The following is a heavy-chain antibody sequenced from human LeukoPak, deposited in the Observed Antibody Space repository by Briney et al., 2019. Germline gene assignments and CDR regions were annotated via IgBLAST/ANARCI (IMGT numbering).Heavy chain of an antibody. CDR2: INGGNGNT. CDR1: GYTFTSYA. D-gene: IGHD6-25*01. J-gene: IGHJ5*02. V-gene: IGHV1-3*01. CDR3: ARGPPRLNRFDP. Sequence: ASVKVSCKASGYTFTSYAMHWVRQAPGQRLEWMGWINGGNGNTKYSQKLQGGVTITRDTSAGTAYMELKSLRSEDTAVFYCARGPPRLNRFDPWGQGTLVTVSS.